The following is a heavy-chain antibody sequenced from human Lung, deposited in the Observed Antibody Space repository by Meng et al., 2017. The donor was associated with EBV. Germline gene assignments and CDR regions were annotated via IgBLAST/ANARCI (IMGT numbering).Heavy chain of an antibody. CDR1: GFTFISYA. CDR2: ISYDGSNK. V-gene: IGHV3-30-3*01. J-gene: IGHJ5*02. D-gene: IGHD1-1*01. CDR3: ARPQLTWFDP. Sequence: LQRGEFGGRLVKPGGFPRLSLSASGFTFISYAMHWVRQAPGKGLEWVAVISYDGSNKYYADSVKGRFTISRDNSKNTLYLQMNSLRAEDTAVYYCARPQLTWFDPWGQGTLVTVSS.